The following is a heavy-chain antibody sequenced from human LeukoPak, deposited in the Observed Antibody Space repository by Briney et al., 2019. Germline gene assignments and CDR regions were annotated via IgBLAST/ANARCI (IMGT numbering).Heavy chain of an antibody. V-gene: IGHV4-61*08. CDR1: GGSISSGGYY. J-gene: IGHJ4*01. CDR3: ARLSLHCSGGSCYRGAFDS. D-gene: IGHD2-15*01. Sequence: SETLSLTCTVSGGSISSGGYYWSWIRQHPGKGLERIAYVYYSGVTSYNPSLKSRVAISIDTSKNQFSLNLSSVTAADTAVYYCARLSLHCSGGSCYRGAFDSWGHGTLITVSS. CDR2: VYYSGVT.